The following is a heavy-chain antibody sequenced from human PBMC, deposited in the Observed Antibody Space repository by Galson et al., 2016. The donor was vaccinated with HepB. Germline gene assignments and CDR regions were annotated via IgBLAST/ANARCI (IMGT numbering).Heavy chain of an antibody. CDR2: IKNDGSST. D-gene: IGHD3-3*01. CDR3: ARAQHHVLRFLEWLLWSAFDI. CDR1: GFTFSTYW. V-gene: IGHV3-74*01. J-gene: IGHJ3*02. Sequence: SLRLSCAASGFTFSTYWMHWVRQAPGKGLVWVARIKNDGSSTSYADSVKGRFTISRDNAKNTLYLQMKSLRAEDTAVYYCARAQHHVLRFLEWLLWSAFDIWGQGTIVTVSS.